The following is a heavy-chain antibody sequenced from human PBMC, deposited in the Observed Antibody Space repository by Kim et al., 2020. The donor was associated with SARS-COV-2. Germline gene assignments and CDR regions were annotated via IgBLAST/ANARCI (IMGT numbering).Heavy chain of an antibody. CDR2: ITYDGSTK. Sequence: GGSLRLSCAASGFTFNIHAMHWVRQAPGKGLEWVALITYDGSTKYYTDSVKGRFTISRDNSKNTVYLQTDSLRPEDTAVYYCARDGSYCGSRTCYTRFDYWGQGALVTVSS. CDR3: ARDGSYCGSRTCYTRFDY. CDR1: GFTFNIHA. D-gene: IGHD2-2*02. J-gene: IGHJ4*02. V-gene: IGHV3-30-3*01.